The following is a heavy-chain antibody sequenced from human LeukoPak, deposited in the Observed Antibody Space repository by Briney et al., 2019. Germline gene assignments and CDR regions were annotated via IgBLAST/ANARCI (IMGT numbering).Heavy chain of an antibody. CDR2: IYSGGST. J-gene: IGHJ6*02. CDR3: AREELLGAYYYYGMDV. Sequence: GGSLRLSCAASGFTVSTNYMSWVRQAPGKGLEWVSVIYSGGSTFYADSVKGRFTISRDNSKNMLYLQMNSLRAEDTAVYYCAREELLGAYYYYGMDVWGQGTTVTVSS. D-gene: IGHD1-26*01. CDR1: GFTVSTNY. V-gene: IGHV3-66*01.